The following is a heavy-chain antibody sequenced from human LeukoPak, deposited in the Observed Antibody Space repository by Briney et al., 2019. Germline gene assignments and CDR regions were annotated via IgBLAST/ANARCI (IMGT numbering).Heavy chain of an antibody. J-gene: IGHJ3*02. V-gene: IGHV3-21*04. CDR2: ITSSSSYT. CDR3: ANGLISLSAFDI. CDR1: GFTFSTYN. Sequence: PGGSLRLSCAASGFTFSTYNMNWVRQAPGKGLEWVSSITSSSSYTFYADSVKGRFTISRDNAKNSLYLQMDSLRAEDTAVYYCANGLISLSAFDIWGQGTMVTVSS. D-gene: IGHD2/OR15-2a*01.